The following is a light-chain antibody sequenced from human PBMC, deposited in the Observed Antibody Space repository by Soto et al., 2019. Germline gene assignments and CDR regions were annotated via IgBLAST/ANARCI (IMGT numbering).Light chain of an antibody. CDR1: NSNIGSNT. V-gene: IGLV1-44*01. Sequence: QSVLTQPPSASGTPGQRVTISCSGSNSNIGSNTVNWYQQLPGTAPKLLIYYDNLRPSGVPDRISGSKSGTSASLAISGLQSDDEAEYYCAAWDDSVNGRVFGTGTKLTVL. CDR3: AAWDDSVNGRV. J-gene: IGLJ1*01. CDR2: YDN.